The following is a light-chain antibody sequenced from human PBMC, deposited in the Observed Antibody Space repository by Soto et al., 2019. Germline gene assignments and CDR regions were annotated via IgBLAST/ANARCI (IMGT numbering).Light chain of an antibody. J-gene: IGKJ1*01. CDR3: QQSYSSPRT. V-gene: IGKV1-39*01. CDR1: QSISSY. CDR2: TTF. Sequence: DIQMTQSPSSLSASVGDRVTITCRASQSISSYLHWYQQKPGKAPKLLIYTTFSLQSGVPSRFSGSGSGTDFTLTISSLQPEDFATYYCQQSYSSPRTFGQGTKVDIK.